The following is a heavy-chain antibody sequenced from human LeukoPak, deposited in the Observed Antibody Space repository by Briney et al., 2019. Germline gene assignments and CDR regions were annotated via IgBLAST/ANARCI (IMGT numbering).Heavy chain of an antibody. CDR3: AKYNIGWNFGS. Sequence: PGGSLRLSCTAFGLTLSTAWMSWVRQAPGKGLEWVGRIKSKTEGGTTDYAAPVKGRFTISIDDPKNTLYLQMNSLTTGDTAVYYCAKYNIGWNFGSWGQGTLVTVSS. CDR1: GLTLSTAW. CDR2: IKSKTEGGTT. D-gene: IGHD6-19*01. J-gene: IGHJ4*02. V-gene: IGHV3-15*01.